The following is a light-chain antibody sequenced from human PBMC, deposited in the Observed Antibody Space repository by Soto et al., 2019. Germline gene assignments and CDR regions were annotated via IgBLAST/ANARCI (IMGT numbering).Light chain of an antibody. J-gene: IGKJ5*01. CDR1: QSLSINY. V-gene: IGKV3-20*01. CDR2: AAS. Sequence: PGERAPLSCMASQSLSINYVAWYQQRPGQAPRLLIYAASSRAAGIPDRFSGSGSGTDFTLDISRLEPEDFAVYYCQEYENTPGTFGRGTRLEIK. CDR3: QEYENTPGT.